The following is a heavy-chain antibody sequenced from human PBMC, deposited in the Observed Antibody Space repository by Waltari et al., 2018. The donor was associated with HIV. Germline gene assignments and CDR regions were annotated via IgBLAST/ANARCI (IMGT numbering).Heavy chain of an antibody. Sequence: EVHLVESGGGLVQPGRSLRLSCTASGFTFGDHAMSWVRQAPGKGLEWLGFIRSTPYGATTEYAASVKGRFTSSRDDSKSVAYLQMNSLKTEDTAVYYCTRDGSGSYAHWGQGTLVTVSS. CDR1: GFTFGDHA. V-gene: IGHV3-49*04. CDR2: IRSTPYGATT. J-gene: IGHJ4*02. CDR3: TRDGSGSYAH. D-gene: IGHD1-26*01.